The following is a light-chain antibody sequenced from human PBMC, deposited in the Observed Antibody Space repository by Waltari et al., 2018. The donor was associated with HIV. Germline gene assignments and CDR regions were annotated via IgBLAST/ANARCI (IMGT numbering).Light chain of an antibody. CDR3: QQYNNWPELT. V-gene: IGKV3-15*01. CDR2: GAF. CDR1: QSISNS. Sequence: EVVMTQSPATLSVSPGERATLSCRASQSISNSLAWYQQKPGQAPRLLIYGAFTGAAGIPARFSGSGSGTEFTLTISSLQSEDFAVYYCQQYNNWPELTFGGGTKVEIK. J-gene: IGKJ4*01.